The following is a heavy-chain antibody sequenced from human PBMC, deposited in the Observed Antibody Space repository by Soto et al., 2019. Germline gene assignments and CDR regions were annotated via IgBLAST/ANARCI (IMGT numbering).Heavy chain of an antibody. CDR2: IYHSGST. J-gene: IGHJ5*02. CDR3: ARVSDTAMVENWFDP. Sequence: QLQLQESGSGLVKPSQTLSLTCAVSGGSISSGGYSWSWIRQPPGKGLEWIGYIYHSGSTYYNPSLKSRVTISVDRSKNQFSLKLSSVTAADTAVYYCARVSDTAMVENWFDPWGQGTLVTVSS. V-gene: IGHV4-30-2*01. CDR1: GGSISSGGYS. D-gene: IGHD5-18*01.